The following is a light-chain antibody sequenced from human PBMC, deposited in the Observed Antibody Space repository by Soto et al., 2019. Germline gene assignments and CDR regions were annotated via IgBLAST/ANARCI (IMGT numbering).Light chain of an antibody. CDR2: DVS. J-gene: IGLJ1*01. CDR3: CSYAGRYTFD. CDR1: SSDVGGYND. Sequence: QSALTQPRSVSLSPGQSVTISCTGTSSDVGGYNDVSWYQQYPGKAPKLMIYDVSRRPSGVPDRFSGSKSGNTASLTISGLQAEDEADYYCCSYAGRYTFDFGTGTKVTVL. V-gene: IGLV2-11*01.